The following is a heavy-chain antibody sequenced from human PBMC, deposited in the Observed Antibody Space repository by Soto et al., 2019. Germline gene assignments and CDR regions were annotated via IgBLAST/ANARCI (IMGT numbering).Heavy chain of an antibody. J-gene: IGHJ4*02. CDR3: ARVYSGSSSDS. Sequence: QVQLQESGPGLVKPSGTLSLTCAVSGGSMRSNNRWSWVRQPPGKGLEWIGEIFHSGSTNYNPSRKTRVTISVDKSKNQFSLKLNSVTAADTAVYYCARVYSGSSSDSWGQGTLVTVSS. V-gene: IGHV4-4*02. CDR2: IFHSGST. CDR1: GGSMRSNNR. D-gene: IGHD1-26*01.